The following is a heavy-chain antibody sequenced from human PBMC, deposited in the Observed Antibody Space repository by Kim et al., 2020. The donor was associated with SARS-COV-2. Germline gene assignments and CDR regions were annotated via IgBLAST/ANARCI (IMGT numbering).Heavy chain of an antibody. V-gene: IGHV1-2*02. Sequence: KCKGRATMTRDTSSSTAYMELSRLRSDETAVYYCAREKVTTGEAYGMDVWGQGTTVTVSS. CDR3: AREKVTTGEAYGMDV. J-gene: IGHJ6*02. D-gene: IGHD4-4*01.